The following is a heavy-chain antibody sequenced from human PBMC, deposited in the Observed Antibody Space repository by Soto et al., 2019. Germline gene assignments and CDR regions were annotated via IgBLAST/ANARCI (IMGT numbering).Heavy chain of an antibody. CDR3: ARSSPSAALPYYYGMDV. CDR2: IYPRDSDT. Sequence: PGESLKISCQGSGFTFAIYWISWVRQMPGKGLEWMGVIYPRDSDTRYSPSFQGQVTISADKSISTAYLQWSTLQASDTAVYYCARSSPSAALPYYYGMDVWGQGTTVTVSS. CDR1: GFTFAIYW. V-gene: IGHV5-51*01. J-gene: IGHJ6*02. D-gene: IGHD6-25*01.